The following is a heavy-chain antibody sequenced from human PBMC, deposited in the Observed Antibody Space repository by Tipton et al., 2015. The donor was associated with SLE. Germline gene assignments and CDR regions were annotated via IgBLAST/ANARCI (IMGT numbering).Heavy chain of an antibody. Sequence: SLRLSCAASGFSVSRHYMNWVRQAPGKGPEWVSVIHSGADAFYADSVKGRFIISRDNSENTVYLEMSTLTAEDTAVYYCAKEGGGNRFDYWGQGTLVTVSS. CDR3: AKEGGGNRFDY. V-gene: IGHV3-66*01. J-gene: IGHJ4*02. D-gene: IGHD1-14*01. CDR1: GFSVSRHY. CDR2: IHSGADA.